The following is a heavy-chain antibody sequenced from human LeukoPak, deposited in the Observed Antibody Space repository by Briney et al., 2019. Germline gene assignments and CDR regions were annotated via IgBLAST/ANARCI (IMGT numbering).Heavy chain of an antibody. CDR3: ARDARYCSSLCTPTNYYYYMDV. J-gene: IGHJ6*03. CDR1: GFTFNRFG. V-gene: IGHV3-23*01. Sequence: QPGGTLRLSCAASGFTFNRFGMSWVRQAPGKGLEWVSAISDNGRTTYYADSVKGRFTISRDNSKNTLFLQMHSLRAEDTAGYYCARDARYCSSLCTPTNYYYYMDVWGKGTTVTVSS. D-gene: IGHD2-2*01. CDR2: ISDNGRTT.